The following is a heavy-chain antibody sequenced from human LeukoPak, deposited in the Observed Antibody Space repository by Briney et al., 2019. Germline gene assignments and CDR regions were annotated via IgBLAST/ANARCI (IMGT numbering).Heavy chain of an antibody. CDR3: AKANWISDADAVW. D-gene: IGHD2-2*03. V-gene: IGHV3-23*01. Sequence: GGSLRLSCAASGFTFSSYAMSWVRQAPGKGLEWVSAISGSGGSTYYADSVKGRFTLSRDDSTNTVYLQLNNLRVEDTAIYYCAKANWISDADAVWWGQGTLVTVSS. CDR1: GFTFSSYA. J-gene: IGHJ4*02. CDR2: ISGSGGST.